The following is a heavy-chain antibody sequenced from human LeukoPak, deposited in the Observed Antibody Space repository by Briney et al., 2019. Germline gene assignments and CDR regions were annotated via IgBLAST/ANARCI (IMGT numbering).Heavy chain of an antibody. Sequence: PGGSLRLSCAASGFNFHDFAMHWVRQVPGQGPDWVSLISGDGVTTYYSDSVKDRFTISRDNNKNLLFLQMNSLRVEGSAIYYCAKGNNTISFNFDYWGRGSLVTVSS. CDR2: ISGDGVTT. J-gene: IGHJ4*02. D-gene: IGHD2-2*01. V-gene: IGHV3-43*02. CDR1: GFNFHDFA. CDR3: AKGNNTISFNFDY.